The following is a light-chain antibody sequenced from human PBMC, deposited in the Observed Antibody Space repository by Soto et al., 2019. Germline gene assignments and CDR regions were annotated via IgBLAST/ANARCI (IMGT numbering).Light chain of an antibody. CDR2: DAS. Sequence: EIVLTQSPATLSLSPGERATLSCRASQSVSSYLAWYQQKPGQAPRLLIYDASNMATGIPARFSGRGSGTDSTLSIRSLEPEDLAVADCQQGSYWPRFTFSPGPKVDIK. CDR1: QSVSSY. J-gene: IGKJ3*01. V-gene: IGKV3-11*01. CDR3: QQGSYWPRFT.